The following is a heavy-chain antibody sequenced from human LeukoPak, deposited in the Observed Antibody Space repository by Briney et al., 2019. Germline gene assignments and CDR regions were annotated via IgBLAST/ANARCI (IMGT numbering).Heavy chain of an antibody. D-gene: IGHD1-26*01. Sequence: ASVKVSCKASGYTFTSYDINWVRQATGQGLEWMGWMNPNSGNTGYAQKFQGRVTMTRNTSISTAYMELSGLRSEDTAVYYCARTYGYVGQQRMDVWGQGTTVTVSS. CDR1: GYTFTSYD. V-gene: IGHV1-8*01. CDR3: ARTYGYVGQQRMDV. J-gene: IGHJ6*02. CDR2: MNPNSGNT.